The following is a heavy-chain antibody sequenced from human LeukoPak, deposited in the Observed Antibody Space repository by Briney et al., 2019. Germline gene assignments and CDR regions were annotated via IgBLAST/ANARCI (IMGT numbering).Heavy chain of an antibody. Sequence: ASVKVSCKASGYTFTDYYIHWVRQVPGQGLDWMGWLDPNSGGTHYAQKFQGRVTMTRDTSIRTAYMELSSLRSDDTAVFYCATALNTRSSSCWGQGTLVTVSS. CDR2: LDPNSGGT. CDR1: GYTFTDYY. J-gene: IGHJ4*02. D-gene: IGHD6-13*01. CDR3: ATALNTRSSSC. V-gene: IGHV1-2*02.